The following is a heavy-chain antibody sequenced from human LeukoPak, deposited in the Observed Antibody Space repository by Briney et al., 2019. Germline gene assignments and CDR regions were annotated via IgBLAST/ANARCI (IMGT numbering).Heavy chain of an antibody. Sequence: GASVKVSCKASGYTFTGYYMHWVRQAPGQGLEWMGWINPNSGGTNYAQKFQGRVTMTRDTSISTAYMELSRLRSDDTAVYYCARERRNYYYYYGMDVWGQGTTVTVSS. J-gene: IGHJ6*02. CDR1: GYTFTGYY. V-gene: IGHV1-2*02. CDR3: ARERRNYYYYYGMDV. CDR2: INPNSGGT.